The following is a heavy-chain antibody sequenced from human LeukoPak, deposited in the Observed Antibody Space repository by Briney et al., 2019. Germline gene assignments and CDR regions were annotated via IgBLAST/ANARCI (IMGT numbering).Heavy chain of an antibody. CDR3: ARADEWEASGPDAFDI. J-gene: IGHJ3*02. CDR2: ISAYNGNT. D-gene: IGHD1-26*01. Sequence: GASVKVSCKASGYTFTSYGISWARQAPGQGLEWMGWISAYNGNTNYAQKLQGRVTMTTDTSTSTASMELRSLISDDTAVYYCARADEWEASGPDAFDIWGQGTMVTVSS. CDR1: GYTFTSYG. V-gene: IGHV1-18*01.